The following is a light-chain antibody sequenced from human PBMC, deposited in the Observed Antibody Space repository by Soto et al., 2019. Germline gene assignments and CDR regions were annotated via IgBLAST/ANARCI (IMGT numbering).Light chain of an antibody. V-gene: IGKV1-6*01. CDR3: LQDYNYLWT. CDR1: QGIRND. CDR2: AAS. J-gene: IGKJ1*01. Sequence: AIQMTQSQSSLSASVGDRVTITGRASQGIRNDLGWYQQKPWKAPKLLIYAASSLQSGVPSRFSGSGSGTDFTLTISSLQPEDFATYYCLQDYNYLWTFGQGTKVDI.